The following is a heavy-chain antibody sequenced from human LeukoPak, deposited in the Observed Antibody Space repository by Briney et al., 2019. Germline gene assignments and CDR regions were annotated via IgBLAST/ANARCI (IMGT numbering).Heavy chain of an antibody. J-gene: IGHJ6*03. D-gene: IGHD3-3*01. V-gene: IGHV3-7*01. CDR3: ARRITIFGVAIYYYYMDV. Sequence: GGSLRLSCAGSGFTFSTYWMSWVRQAPGKGLEWVAYMKQRGSEKYYVDSVKGRFTISRDNAKNSLYLQMNSLRAEDTAVYYCARRITIFGVAIYYYYMDVWGKGTTVTVSS. CDR2: MKQRGSEK. CDR1: GFTFSTYW.